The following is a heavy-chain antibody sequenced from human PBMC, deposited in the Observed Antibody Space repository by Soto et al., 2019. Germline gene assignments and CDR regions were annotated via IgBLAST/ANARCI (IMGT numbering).Heavy chain of an antibody. CDR3: ARMGPRPYYFDY. CDR2: IYYSGST. V-gene: IGHV4-59*01. CDR1: GGSISSYY. Sequence: QVQLQESGPGLVKPSGTLSLTCTVSGGSISSYYWSWIRQPPGKGLEWIGYIYYSGSTNYNPSLKSRVTISVDTSKNQFSLKLSSVTAADTAVYYCARMGPRPYYFDYWGQGTLVTVSS. J-gene: IGHJ4*02.